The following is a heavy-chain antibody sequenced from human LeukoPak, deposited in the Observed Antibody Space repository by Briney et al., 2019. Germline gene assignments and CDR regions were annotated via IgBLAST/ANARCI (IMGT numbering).Heavy chain of an antibody. CDR3: AKPLSGWYTFSAFDI. J-gene: IGHJ3*02. D-gene: IGHD6-19*01. CDR2: ISYDGSNK. Sequence: GGSLRLSCAASGFTFSSYGMHWVRQAPGKGLEWVAVISYDGSNKYYADSVKGRFTISRDNSKNTLYLQMNSLRAEDTAVYYCAKPLSGWYTFSAFDIWGQGTMVTVSS. CDR1: GFTFSSYG. V-gene: IGHV3-30*18.